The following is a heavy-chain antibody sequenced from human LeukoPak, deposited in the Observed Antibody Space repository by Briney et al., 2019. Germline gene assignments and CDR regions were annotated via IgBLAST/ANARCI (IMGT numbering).Heavy chain of an antibody. V-gene: IGHV1-2*02. Sequence: ASVKVSCKASGYTFTGYYMHWVRQAPGQGLEWMGWINPNSGGTNYAQKFQGRVTITADKSTSTAYMELSSLRSEDTAVYYCASRYDSSGYYYPYYYYYMDVRGKGTTVTVSS. D-gene: IGHD3-22*01. J-gene: IGHJ6*03. CDR2: INPNSGGT. CDR3: ASRYDSSGYYYPYYYYYMDV. CDR1: GYTFTGYY.